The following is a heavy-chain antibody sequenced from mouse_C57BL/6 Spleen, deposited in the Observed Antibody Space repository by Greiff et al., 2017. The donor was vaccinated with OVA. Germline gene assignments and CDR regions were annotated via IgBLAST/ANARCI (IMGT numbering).Heavy chain of an antibody. Sequence: EVQLQQSGPELVKPGASVKIPCKASGYTFTDYNMDWVKQSPGKSLEWIGDINPYNGGTIYNQKFKGKATLTVDKSSSTAYMELRSLTSEDTAVYYCARLCKYFSRDYYAMDYWGQGTSVTVSS. J-gene: IGHJ4*01. V-gene: IGHV1-18*01. CDR2: INPYNGGT. CDR1: GYTFTDYN. CDR3: ARLCKYFSRDYYAMDY. D-gene: IGHD2-10*02.